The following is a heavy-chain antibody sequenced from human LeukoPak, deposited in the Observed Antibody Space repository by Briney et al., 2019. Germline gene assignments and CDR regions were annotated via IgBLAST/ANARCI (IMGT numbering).Heavy chain of an antibody. Sequence: SETLSLTCTVSGGSVSNYYWSWFRQPPGKGLEWIGYIYYSGSTNYNPSLKSRVTISVDTSKNQFSLKLSSVTAVDTAVYYCARDNDISRGFYYAMDVWGQGTTVIVSS. D-gene: IGHD3-9*01. CDR1: GGSVSNYY. CDR3: ARDNDISRGFYYAMDV. J-gene: IGHJ6*02. CDR2: IYYSGST. V-gene: IGHV4-59*02.